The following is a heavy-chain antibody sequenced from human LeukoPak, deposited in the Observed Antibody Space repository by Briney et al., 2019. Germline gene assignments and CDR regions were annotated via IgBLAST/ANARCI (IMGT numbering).Heavy chain of an antibody. J-gene: IGHJ3*02. CDR3: ARDCSGGSCYGAFDI. V-gene: IGHV4-30-4*01. Sequence: SETLSLTCTVSGASIRSGDYYWSWIRQPPGKGLEWIGYIYDSGSTYYNPSLKSRITISVDTSENRFSLKLSSVTATDTAVYYCARDCSGGSCYGAFDIWGQGAMVTVSS. CDR2: IYDSGST. D-gene: IGHD2-15*01. CDR1: GASIRSGDYY.